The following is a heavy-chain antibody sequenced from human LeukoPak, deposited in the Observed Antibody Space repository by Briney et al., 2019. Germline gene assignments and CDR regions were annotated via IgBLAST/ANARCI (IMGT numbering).Heavy chain of an antibody. CDR2: IRAYNGNT. CDR3: ARDLEVRGVIPNVYGMDV. CDR1: GYTFTSYG. J-gene: IGHJ6*02. V-gene: IGHV1-18*01. Sequence: ASVKVSCKASGYTFTSYGISWVRQAPGQGLEWMGWIRAYNGNTNYAQKLQGRVTMTTDTSTSTAYMELRSLRSDDTAVYYCARDLEVRGVIPNVYGMDVWGQGTTVTVSS. D-gene: IGHD3-10*01.